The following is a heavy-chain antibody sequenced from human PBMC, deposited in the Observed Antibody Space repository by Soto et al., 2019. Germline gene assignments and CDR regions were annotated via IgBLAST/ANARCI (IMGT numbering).Heavy chain of an antibody. Sequence: SVMLIWKAPVYRFTGTGSSGARQAPGQGLEWLGWISAYDDNTKYAQTLQGRVSMSTDTSTNTAYMELRCLRSDDTAMYYCARGGYYYSSGSRNYHYYGMNVWGQ. CDR1: VYRFTGTG. CDR2: ISAYDDNT. D-gene: IGHD3-22*01. J-gene: IGHJ6*02. V-gene: IGHV1-18*04. CDR3: ARGGYYYSSGSRNYHYYGMNV.